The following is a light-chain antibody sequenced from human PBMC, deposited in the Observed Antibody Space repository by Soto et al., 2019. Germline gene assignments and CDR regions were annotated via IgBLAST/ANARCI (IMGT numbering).Light chain of an antibody. CDR2: GAS. CDR3: QQYNEWPFT. V-gene: IGKV3-15*01. CDR1: QSVSSN. J-gene: IGKJ3*01. Sequence: EIVMTQSPATLSVSPGERATLSCRASQSVSSNLAWYQQKPGQAPRLLIYGASARATGIPASFSGSGSGTAFTLTISSLQSEDFAVYYCQQYNEWPFTFGPGTKVDIK.